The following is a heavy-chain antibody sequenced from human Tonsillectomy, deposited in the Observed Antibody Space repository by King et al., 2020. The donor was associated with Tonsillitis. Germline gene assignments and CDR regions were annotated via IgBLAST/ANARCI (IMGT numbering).Heavy chain of an antibody. CDR1: GFSLSNARMG. D-gene: IGHD1-1*01. CDR3: ARSHDLGGGFSAHYGMDV. Sequence: VTLEESGPVLVKPTETLTLTCTVSGFSLSNARMGVSWIRQPPGKALEWLAHIFSNDEKSYSTSLKTRLTISKGTSESQVVLIMANMDPVDTATYYCARSHDLGGGFSAHYGMDVWGQGTTVTVSS. CDR2: IFSNDEK. V-gene: IGHV2-26*01. J-gene: IGHJ6*02.